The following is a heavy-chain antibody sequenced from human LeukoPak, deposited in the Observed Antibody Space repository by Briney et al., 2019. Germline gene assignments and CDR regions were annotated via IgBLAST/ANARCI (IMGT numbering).Heavy chain of an antibody. J-gene: IGHJ4*02. CDR3: ATDIDYFGWLLLDY. CDR2: FDPEVGET. V-gene: IGHV1-24*01. CDR1: GYTLTELS. Sequence: ASVRVSSKVPGYTLTELSMHSVRQAPGKGREWMGGFDPEVGETIYTQNFQGRVTMTEDTSTDTAYLELSSLRSEDTAVYYCATDIDYFGWLLLDYWGQGTLVTVSS. D-gene: IGHD3-9*01.